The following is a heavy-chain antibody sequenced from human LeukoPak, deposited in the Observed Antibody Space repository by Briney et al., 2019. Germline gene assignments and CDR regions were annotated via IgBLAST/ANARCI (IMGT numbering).Heavy chain of an antibody. J-gene: IGHJ4*02. V-gene: IGHV3-48*03. CDR1: GFPFSFYE. CDR3: ALLAVASDFDY. CDR2: IGSSGSTT. Sequence: GGSLRLSCAVSGFPFSFYEVNWVRQAPGQGLEWVSNIGSSGSTTYYADSVKGRFSISRDNAKASLYLHMNSLRVEDTAVYYCALLAVASDFDYWGQGALVTVSS. D-gene: IGHD6-19*01.